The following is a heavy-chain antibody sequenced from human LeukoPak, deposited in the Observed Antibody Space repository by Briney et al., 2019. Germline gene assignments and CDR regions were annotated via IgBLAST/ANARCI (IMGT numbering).Heavy chain of an antibody. CDR1: GGSISSGDYY. V-gene: IGHV4-30-4*01. Sequence: PSETLSLTCTVSGGSISSGDYYWRWIRQPPGKGLEWIGYIYYSGSTYYNPSLKSRVTISVDTSKNQFSLKLSSVTAADTAVYYCARGHDVWSGSYPWFDFWGQGALVTVSS. D-gene: IGHD3-3*01. J-gene: IGHJ4*02. CDR3: ARGHDVWSGSYPWFDF. CDR2: IYYSGST.